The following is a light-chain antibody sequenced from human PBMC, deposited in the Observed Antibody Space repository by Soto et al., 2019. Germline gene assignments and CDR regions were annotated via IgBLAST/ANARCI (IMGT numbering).Light chain of an antibody. CDR3: QQSYNSPPT. J-gene: IGKJ1*01. V-gene: IGKV1-39*01. Sequence: DIQMTQSPSSLSASVGDRVTITCRASQSISTFLNWYQQKPGKAPKLLIFAASSLQSGVPSRFSGSGSGTDFTLTISSLQPEDFATYCCQQSYNSPPTFGQGTKVE. CDR1: QSISTF. CDR2: AAS.